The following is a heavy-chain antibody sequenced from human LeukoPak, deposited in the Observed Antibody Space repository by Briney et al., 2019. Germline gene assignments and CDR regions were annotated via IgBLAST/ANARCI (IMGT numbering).Heavy chain of an antibody. CDR1: GFTFNNFA. V-gene: IGHV3-23*01. J-gene: IGHJ5*02. Sequence: GGSLRLSCAASGFTFNNFAMSWVRQAPGKGLEWVSAISGSGGSTHYADSVKGRFTISRDNAKKTLYLQMNSLRAEDTALYYCARDIVVVPLVMGWFDPWGQGTLVTVSS. D-gene: IGHD2-2*01. CDR3: ARDIVVVPLVMGWFDP. CDR2: ISGSGGST.